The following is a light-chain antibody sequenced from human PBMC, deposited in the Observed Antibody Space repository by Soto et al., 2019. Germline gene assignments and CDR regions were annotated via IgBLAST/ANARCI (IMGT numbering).Light chain of an antibody. Sequence: DIQMTQSPSSLSASVGDRVTITCPASQDISNYLNWYQQKPGKAPKLLIYDASNLETGVPSRFSGSGSGTDFTFPISSLQAEDIATYYCQQYDNLPLTIGGGTKVEIK. V-gene: IGKV1-33*01. CDR2: DAS. J-gene: IGKJ4*01. CDR3: QQYDNLPLT. CDR1: QDISNY.